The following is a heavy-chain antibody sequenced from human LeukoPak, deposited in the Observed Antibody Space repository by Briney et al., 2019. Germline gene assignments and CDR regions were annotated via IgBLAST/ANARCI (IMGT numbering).Heavy chain of an antibody. CDR2: ISYDGSNK. V-gene: IGHV3-30*03. CDR1: GFTLSSYG. J-gene: IGHJ4*02. D-gene: IGHD5-18*01. Sequence: PGGSLRLSCAASGFTLSSYGMHWVRQAPGKGLEWVAVISYDGSNKYYADSVKGRFTISRDNSKNTLYLQMNSLRAEDTAVYYCAREYSYDDGQEIEDYWGQGTLVTVSS. CDR3: AREYSYDDGQEIEDY.